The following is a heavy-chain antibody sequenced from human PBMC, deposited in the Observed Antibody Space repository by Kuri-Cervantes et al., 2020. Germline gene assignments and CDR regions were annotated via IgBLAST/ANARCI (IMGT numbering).Heavy chain of an antibody. J-gene: IGHJ4*02. V-gene: IGHV3-23*01. CDR1: GFTFSSYA. Sequence: GESLKISCAASGFTFSSYAMSWVRQAPGKGLEWVSAISGSGGSTYYADSVKGRFTISRDNSKNTLYLQMNSLRAEDTALYYCARDYGFRRYYFDYWGQGILVTVSS. CDR3: ARDYGFRRYYFDY. D-gene: IGHD3-10*01. CDR2: ISGSGGST.